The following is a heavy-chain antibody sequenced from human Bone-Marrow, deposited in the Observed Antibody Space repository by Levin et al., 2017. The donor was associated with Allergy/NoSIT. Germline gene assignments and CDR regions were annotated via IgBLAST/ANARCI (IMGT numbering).Heavy chain of an antibody. V-gene: IGHV3-66*02. CDR2: IHTGTTT. CDR3: ARDLYGAQAY. D-gene: IGHD4-17*01. CDR1: GFTVSTYD. Sequence: GGSLRLSCAASGFTVSTYDMSWVRQAPGKGLEWVSIIHTGTTTFYADSVKGRFTISRDNSKNTLFLQMNNLKAEDTAVYYCARDLYGAQAYWGQGALVTVSS. J-gene: IGHJ4*02.